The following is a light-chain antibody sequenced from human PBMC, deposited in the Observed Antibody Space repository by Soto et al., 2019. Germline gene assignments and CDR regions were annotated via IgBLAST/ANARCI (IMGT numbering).Light chain of an antibody. V-gene: IGKV1-5*03. CDR1: QSISRW. J-gene: IGKJ1*01. CDR2: KES. CDR3: QQYNSWT. Sequence: DIPMTQSPSTLSASVGDRVTITCRASQSISRWLAWYQQKPGKAPKLMIYKESSLESGVPSSFNGSGSGTELPLTIASLQPDDFGSYYCQQYNSWTFGQGTKVEI.